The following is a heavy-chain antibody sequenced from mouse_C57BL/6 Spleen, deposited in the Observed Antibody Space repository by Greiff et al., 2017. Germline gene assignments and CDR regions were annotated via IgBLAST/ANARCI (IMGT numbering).Heavy chain of an antibody. CDR2: IHPNSGST. D-gene: IGHD2-2*01. CDR1: GYTFTSYW. V-gene: IGHV1-64*01. CDR3: ARRGGGYRYWYFEV. J-gene: IGHJ1*03. Sequence: QVQLQQPGAELVKPGASVKLSCKASGYTFTSYWMHWVKQRPGQGLEWIGMIHPNSGSTNYNEKFKSKDTLTVDKSSSTAYMQLSRRTSEDSAVXDGARRGGGYRYWYFEVWGTETTVTVSS.